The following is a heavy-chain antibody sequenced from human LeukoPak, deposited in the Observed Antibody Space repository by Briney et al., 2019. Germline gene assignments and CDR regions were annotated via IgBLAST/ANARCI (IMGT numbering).Heavy chain of an antibody. CDR2: MNPNSGNT. Sequence: ASVKVSCKASGGTFSSYAISWVRQATGQGLEWMGWMNPNSGNTGYAQKFQGRVTITRNTSISTAYMELSSLRSEDTAVYYCARVSKYCSSTSCYSNYYYYMDVWGKGTTVTVSS. CDR3: ARVSKYCSSTSCYSNYYYYMDV. D-gene: IGHD2-2*01. J-gene: IGHJ6*03. V-gene: IGHV1-8*03. CDR1: GGTFSSYA.